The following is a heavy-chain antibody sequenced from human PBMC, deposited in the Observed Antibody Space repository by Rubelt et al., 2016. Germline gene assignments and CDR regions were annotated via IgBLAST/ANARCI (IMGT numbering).Heavy chain of an antibody. Sequence: GKGLEWVAVISYDGSNKYYADSVKGRFTISRDNAKNSLYLQMNSLRAEDTAVYYCAQTRPTAPIDYWGQGTLVTVSS. J-gene: IGHJ4*02. D-gene: IGHD1-26*01. CDR3: AQTRPTAPIDY. V-gene: IGHV3-30*04. CDR2: ISYDGSNK.